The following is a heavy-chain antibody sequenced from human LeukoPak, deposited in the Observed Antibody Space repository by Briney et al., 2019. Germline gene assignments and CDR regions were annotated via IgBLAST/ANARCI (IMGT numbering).Heavy chain of an antibody. CDR2: IYYSGST. J-gene: IGHJ1*01. CDR1: GGSISSYY. Sequence: PSETLSLTCTVSGGSISSYYWSWIRQPPGKGLEWIGYIYYSGSTNYNPSLKSRVTISVDTSKNQFSLKLSSVTAADTAVYYCARSSYSSSWYVWGVKYFQHWGQGTLVTVSS. CDR3: ARSSYSSSWYVWGVKYFQH. V-gene: IGHV4-59*01. D-gene: IGHD6-13*01.